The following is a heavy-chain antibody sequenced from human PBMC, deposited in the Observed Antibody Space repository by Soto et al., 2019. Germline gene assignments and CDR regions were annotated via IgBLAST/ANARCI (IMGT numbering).Heavy chain of an antibody. CDR1: GFTFSSYW. J-gene: IGHJ1*01. D-gene: IGHD6-13*01. CDR3: ARMGHSSSWYEEYFQH. CDR2: IKQDGSEK. Sequence: GGSLRLSCAASGFTFSSYWMSWVRQAPGKGLEWVANIKQDGSEKYYVDSVKGRFTISRDNAKNSLCLQMNSLRAEDTAVYYCARMGHSSSWYEEYFQHWGQGTLVTVSS. V-gene: IGHV3-7*03.